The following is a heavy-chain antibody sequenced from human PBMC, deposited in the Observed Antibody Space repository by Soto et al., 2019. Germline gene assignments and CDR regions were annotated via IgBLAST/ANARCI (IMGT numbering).Heavy chain of an antibody. V-gene: IGHV4-30-2*03. Sequence: SETLSLTCAVSGGSISSGGYSWSWIRQPPGKGLEWIGYIYYSGSTYYNPSLKSRVTISVDTSKNQFSLKLSSVTAADTAVYYCARAVIAAAVYFDYWGQGTLVTVSS. CDR3: ARAVIAAAVYFDY. D-gene: IGHD6-13*01. CDR2: IYYSGST. J-gene: IGHJ4*02. CDR1: GGSISSGGYS.